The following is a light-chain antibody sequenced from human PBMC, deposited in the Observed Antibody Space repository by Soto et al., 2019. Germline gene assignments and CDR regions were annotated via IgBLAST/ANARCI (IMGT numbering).Light chain of an antibody. J-gene: IGLJ1*01. V-gene: IGLV2-14*03. CDR1: SSDVGGYNY. CDR3: SSFTGSSTSYYV. CDR2: HVI. Sequence: QSALTQPASVSGSPGQSITISCTGTSSDVGGYNYVSWFQHHPGKAPKVMIYHVINRPSGVSNRFSGSKSGNTASLTISGLQTEDEADYYCSSFTGSSTSYYVFGTGTKLTVL.